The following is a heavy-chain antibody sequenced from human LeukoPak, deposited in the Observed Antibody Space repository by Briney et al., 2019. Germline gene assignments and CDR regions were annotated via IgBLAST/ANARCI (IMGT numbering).Heavy chain of an antibody. D-gene: IGHD6-19*01. CDR3: ASGIAVAGTEYFQH. J-gene: IGHJ1*01. Sequence: SETLSLTCTVSGGSISSYYWSWIRQPPGKGLEWIGYIYYSGSTNYNPFLKSRVTISVDTSKNQFSLKLSSVTAADTAVYYCASGIAVAGTEYFQHWGQGTLVTVSS. CDR2: IYYSGST. CDR1: GGSISSYY. V-gene: IGHV4-59*08.